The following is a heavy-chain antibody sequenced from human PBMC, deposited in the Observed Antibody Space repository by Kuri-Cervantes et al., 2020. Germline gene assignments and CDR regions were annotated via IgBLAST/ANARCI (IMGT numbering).Heavy chain of an antibody. CDR1: GGSISSGSYY. J-gene: IGHJ5*02. V-gene: IGHV4-61*01. D-gene: IGHD2-15*01. Sequence: SETLSLTCTVSGGSISSGSYYWSWNRQPPGKGLEWIGYIYYSGSTNYNPSLKSRVTISVDTSKNQFSLKLSSVTAADTAVYYCARDSRVGWFDPWGQGTLVTVSS. CDR3: ARDSRVGWFDP. CDR2: IYYSGST.